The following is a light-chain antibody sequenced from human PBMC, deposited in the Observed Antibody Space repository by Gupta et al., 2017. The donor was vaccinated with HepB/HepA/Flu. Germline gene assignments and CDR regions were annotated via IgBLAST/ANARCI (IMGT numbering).Light chain of an antibody. Sequence: SVLTQPPAGAGAQGQRVTISCTGSSYNIGAGYDVHWYQQLPGTAPTLLIYGNCNRPSGVPDRFAGSKSGTSASLAITGLQAEDEADYYCQSYDSSLSGYVFGGGTKLTVL. CDR2: GNC. V-gene: IGLV1-40*01. CDR3: QSYDSSLSGYV. CDR1: SYNIGAGYD. J-gene: IGLJ3*02.